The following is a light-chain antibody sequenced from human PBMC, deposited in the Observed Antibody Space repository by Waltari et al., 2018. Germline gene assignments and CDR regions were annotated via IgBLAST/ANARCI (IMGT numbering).Light chain of an antibody. J-gene: IGKJ4*01. CDR3: QQRNYWPLT. CDR2: DVS. Sequence: EIVLTQSPATLSLSPGERATLSCRASQSLAYYLAWYQQRPGQAPRPLISDVSNRASGIPARFSGSGSGADFTLTIDSLEPEDFAVYFCQQRNYWPLTFGGGTRVEIK. CDR1: QSLAYY. V-gene: IGKV3-11*01.